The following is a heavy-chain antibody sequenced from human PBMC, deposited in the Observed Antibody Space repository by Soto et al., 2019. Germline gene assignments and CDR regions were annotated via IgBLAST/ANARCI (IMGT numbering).Heavy chain of an antibody. V-gene: IGHV1-69*02. CDR3: ARSFVTGSIPYYFDY. CDR2: IIPILGIA. CDR1: GGTFSSYT. J-gene: IGHJ4*02. Sequence: SVKVSCKASGGTFSSYTISWVRQAPGQGLEWMGRIIPILGIANYAQKFQGRVTITADKSTSTAYMKLSSLRSEDTAVYYCARSFVTGSIPYYFDYWGQGTLVTVSS. D-gene: IGHD3-9*01.